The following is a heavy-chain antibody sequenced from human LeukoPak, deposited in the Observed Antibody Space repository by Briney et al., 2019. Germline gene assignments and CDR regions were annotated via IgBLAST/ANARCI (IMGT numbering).Heavy chain of an antibody. V-gene: IGHV4-59*01. J-gene: IGHJ4*02. CDR3: ARSSGWPQFEY. Sequence: PSETPSLTCTVSGGSISSYYWSWIRQPPGKGLEWIGYIYYSGSTNYNPSLKSRVTISVDTSKNQFSLKLSSVTAADTAVYYCARSSGWPQFEYWGPGTLVTVSS. CDR1: GGSISSYY. CDR2: IYYSGST. D-gene: IGHD6-19*01.